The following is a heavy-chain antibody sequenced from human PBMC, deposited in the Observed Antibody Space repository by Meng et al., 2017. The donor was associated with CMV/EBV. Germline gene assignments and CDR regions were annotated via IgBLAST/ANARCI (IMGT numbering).Heavy chain of an antibody. J-gene: IGHJ4*02. Sequence: VQLVESGGGVVQPGGSLRLPGEASGFPFRNAWMTWVRQAPGKGLEWLGRIKSKTDGGTTDYGAPVKGRFTISRDDSKNTLYLQMSSLKTEDTAVYYCTTENGARYSDNSGAYFDYWGQGTMVTVSS. CDR3: TTENGARYSDNSGAYFDY. CDR1: GFPFRNAW. V-gene: IGHV3-15*01. CDR2: IKSKTDGGTT. D-gene: IGHD3-22*01.